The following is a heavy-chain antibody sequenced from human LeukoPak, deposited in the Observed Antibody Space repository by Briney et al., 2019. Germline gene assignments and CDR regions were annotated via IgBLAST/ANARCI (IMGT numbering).Heavy chain of an antibody. CDR3: AKRAVTAAGPGNYFDY. J-gene: IGHJ4*02. CDR2: ISSSSSYI. D-gene: IGHD6-13*01. CDR1: GFTFSSYS. V-gene: IGHV3-21*04. Sequence: GGSLRLSCAASGFTFSSYSMNWVRQAPGKGLEWVSSISSSSSYIYYADSVKGRFTISRDNSRNTLFLQMNSLRAEDTAVYYCAKRAVTAAGPGNYFDYWGQGTLVTVSS.